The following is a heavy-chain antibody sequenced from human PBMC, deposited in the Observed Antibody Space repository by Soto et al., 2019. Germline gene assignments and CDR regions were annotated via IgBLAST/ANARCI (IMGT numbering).Heavy chain of an antibody. CDR1: GFRFGDYA. CDR2: IRSNTYGGTS. J-gene: IGHJ4*02. CDR3: ARRAPVTPFDY. D-gene: IGHD4-17*01. Sequence: PGGSLRLSCTTSGFRFGDYATSWFRQAPGKGPEWIGVIRSNTYGGTSEYAPSVKGRFTLSRDDSAKTVYLQMHSLKIEDTGVYYCARRAPVTPFDYWGQGTLVTVSS. V-gene: IGHV3-49*03.